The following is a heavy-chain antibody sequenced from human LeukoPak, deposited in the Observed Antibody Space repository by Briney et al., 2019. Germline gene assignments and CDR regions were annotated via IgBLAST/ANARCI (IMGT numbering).Heavy chain of an antibody. CDR1: GGSISSYC. D-gene: IGHD2-2*01. Sequence: PSETLSLTCTVSGGSISSYCWSWIRQPAGKGLEWIGRIYTSGGTNYNPSLKSRVTMSVDTSKNQFSLKLSSVTAADTAVYYCARDSCSSTSCYEYFDYWGQGTLVTVSS. J-gene: IGHJ4*02. CDR2: IYTSGGT. V-gene: IGHV4-4*07. CDR3: ARDSCSSTSCYEYFDY.